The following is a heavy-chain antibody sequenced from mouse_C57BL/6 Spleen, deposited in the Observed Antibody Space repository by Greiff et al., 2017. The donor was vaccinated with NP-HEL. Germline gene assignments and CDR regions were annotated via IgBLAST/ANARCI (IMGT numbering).Heavy chain of an antibody. CDR1: GFTFTDYY. Sequence: EVKLVESGGGLVQPGGSLSLSCAASGFTFTDYYMSWVRQPPGKALEWLGFIRNKANGYTTEYSASVKGRFTISRANSQSILYLQMNALRAEDSATYYGARYKARGEPYYFDYWGQGTTLTVSS. J-gene: IGHJ2*01. CDR2: IRNKANGYTT. CDR3: ARYKARGEPYYFDY. V-gene: IGHV7-3*01.